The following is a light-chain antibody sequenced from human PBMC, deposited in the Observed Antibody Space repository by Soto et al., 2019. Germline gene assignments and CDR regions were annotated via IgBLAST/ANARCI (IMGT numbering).Light chain of an antibody. V-gene: IGKV1-39*01. CDR3: QQSYNGPFT. Sequence: DIQMTQSPSSLSASVGDRVTVTCRAGQSISRYLNWYQQRPGKAPKLRIYSASTLQTGGPSRVSGSGSGTDFTLTSSSLQPEDFATYECQQSYNGPFTFGPGTKVDIK. CDR2: SAS. J-gene: IGKJ3*01. CDR1: QSISRY.